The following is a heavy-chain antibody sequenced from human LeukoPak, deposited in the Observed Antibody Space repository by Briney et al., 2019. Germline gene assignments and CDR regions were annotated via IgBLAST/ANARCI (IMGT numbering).Heavy chain of an antibody. J-gene: IGHJ4*02. D-gene: IGHD6-13*01. Sequence: ASVKASCKASGYNFTTYGISWARQAPGQGLEWMGWISAHNGNTKYAQKLQGRVTMTTDTSTTTAYMELRSLRSDDTAVYYCARDRSIVAADHFDYWGQGTLVTVSS. CDR2: ISAHNGNT. CDR1: GYNFTTYG. CDR3: ARDRSIVAADHFDY. V-gene: IGHV1-18*04.